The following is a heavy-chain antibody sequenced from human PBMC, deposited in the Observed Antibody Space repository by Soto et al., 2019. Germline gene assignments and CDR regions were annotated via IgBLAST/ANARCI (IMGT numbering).Heavy chain of an antibody. V-gene: IGHV3-7*01. CDR3: ARDDAGYSSGWYRGRAFDI. Sequence: EVQLVESGGGLVQPGGSLRLSCAASGFTFSSYWMSWVRQAPGKGLEWVANIKQDGSEKYYVDSVKGRFTISRDNAKNSLYLQMNSLRAEDTAVYYCARDDAGYSSGWYRGRAFDIWGQGTMVTVSS. CDR1: GFTFSSYW. J-gene: IGHJ3*02. D-gene: IGHD6-19*01. CDR2: IKQDGSEK.